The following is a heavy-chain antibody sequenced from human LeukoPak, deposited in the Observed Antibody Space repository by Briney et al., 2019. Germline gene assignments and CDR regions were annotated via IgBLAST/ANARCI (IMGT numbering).Heavy chain of an antibody. CDR1: GYTFTSYD. Sequence: GASVKVSCKASGYTFTSYDINWVRQATGQGLEWMGWMNPNSGNTGYAQKFQGRVNMTRNTSISTAYMELSSLRSEDTAVYYCAAYYYDSSGFDYWGQGTLVTVSS. J-gene: IGHJ4*02. V-gene: IGHV1-8*01. CDR2: MNPNSGNT. D-gene: IGHD3-22*01. CDR3: AAYYYDSSGFDY.